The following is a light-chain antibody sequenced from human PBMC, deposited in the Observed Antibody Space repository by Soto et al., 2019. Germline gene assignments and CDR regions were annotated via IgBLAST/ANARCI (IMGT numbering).Light chain of an antibody. J-gene: IGKJ2*01. CDR2: AAS. CDR3: QQSYSTPHT. Sequence: DIQMTQSPSSLSASVGDRVSITCRASQSITSYLNWYQQKPGKAPKFLIYAASSLQSGVPSRFSGSGSGTDFTLTNSSLQPEDFTTYYCQQSYSTPHTFGQGTKLEIK. V-gene: IGKV1-39*01. CDR1: QSITSY.